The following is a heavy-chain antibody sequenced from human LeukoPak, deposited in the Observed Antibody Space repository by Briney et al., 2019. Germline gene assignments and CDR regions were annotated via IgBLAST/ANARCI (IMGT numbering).Heavy chain of an antibody. Sequence: GRSLILSCAASGFTFSNFAMHWVRQTPGKGLEWVSVISYDGKNKYYPDSVKGRFTISRDNSKNTLYLQMNSLSTEDTAVYYCARVSTTDYFDYWGQGTLVTVSS. CDR1: GFTFSNFA. J-gene: IGHJ4*02. D-gene: IGHD1-14*01. V-gene: IGHV3-30*04. CDR3: ARVSTTDYFDY. CDR2: ISYDGKNK.